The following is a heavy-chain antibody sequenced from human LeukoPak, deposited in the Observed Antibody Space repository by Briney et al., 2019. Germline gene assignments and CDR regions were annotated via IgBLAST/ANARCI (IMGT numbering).Heavy chain of an antibody. CDR1: GGSISSYY. CDR2: SYYTGST. CDR3: ARTDSTYYGWGSSLDS. D-gene: IGHD3-10*01. Sequence: SETLSLTCTVSGGSISSYYWNWIRQPPGRGLEWIGYSYYTGSTNYNPSLKSRVTISVDTSKNQFSLKLSSVTAADTAVYYCARTDSTYYGWGSSLDSWGQGSLVTVSS. V-gene: IGHV4-59*12. J-gene: IGHJ4*02.